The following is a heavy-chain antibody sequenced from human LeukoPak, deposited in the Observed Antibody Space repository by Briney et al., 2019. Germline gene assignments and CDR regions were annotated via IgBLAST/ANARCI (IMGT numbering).Heavy chain of an antibody. CDR3: AHSLIAAAGMHYYYGMDV. V-gene: IGHV5-10-1*01. D-gene: IGHD6-13*01. CDR1: GYSFTSYW. Sequence: GESLKISRQGSGYSFTSYWISWVLQMPGKGLEWMGRIDPSDSYTNYSPSFQGHVTISADKSISTAYLQWSSLKASDTAMYYCAHSLIAAAGMHYYYGMDVWGQGTTVTVSS. J-gene: IGHJ6*02. CDR2: IDPSDSYT.